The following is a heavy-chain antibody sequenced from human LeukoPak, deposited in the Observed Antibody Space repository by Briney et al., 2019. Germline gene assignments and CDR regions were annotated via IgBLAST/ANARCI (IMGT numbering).Heavy chain of an antibody. J-gene: IGHJ4*02. Sequence: GGSLRLSCAASGFTFSSYNMNWVRQAPGKGLEWVSSICGSCSYISYADSVKGRFTISRDNAKNLLYLQMNSLRAEDTAVYYCARTYFYDTTVFDYWGQGALVIVS. V-gene: IGHV3-21*01. D-gene: IGHD3-22*01. CDR2: ICGSCSYI. CDR3: ARTYFYDTTVFDY. CDR1: GFTFSSYN.